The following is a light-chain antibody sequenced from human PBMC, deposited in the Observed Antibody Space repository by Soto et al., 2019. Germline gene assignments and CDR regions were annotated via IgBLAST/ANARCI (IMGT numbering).Light chain of an antibody. CDR2: GAS. CDR3: QQYKDWPLT. Sequence: ERVLTQSPATLSVSPGERATLSCRASQSVGSNLAWYQQKPGQVPRLLMYGASTRATGVPARFSGSGSEPEFTLTISSLQSEDFAVYYCQQYKDWPLTFGGGTKVDIK. V-gene: IGKV3-15*01. J-gene: IGKJ4*01. CDR1: QSVGSN.